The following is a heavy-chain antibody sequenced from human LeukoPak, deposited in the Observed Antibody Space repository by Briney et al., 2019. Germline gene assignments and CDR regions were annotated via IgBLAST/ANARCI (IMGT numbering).Heavy chain of an antibody. D-gene: IGHD5-12*01. CDR3: AKGGGYEAQYYYYYLDV. CDR2: IRYDGSNK. Sequence: GSLRLSSAASGFTFISYGMHWVRQAPGKGLEWVAFIRYDGSNKYYADSVKGRFTISRDNSKNTLYLQMKSLRAEDTAVYYCAKGGGYEAQYYYYYLDVWGKGTTVTISS. J-gene: IGHJ6*03. CDR1: GFTFISYG. V-gene: IGHV3-30*02.